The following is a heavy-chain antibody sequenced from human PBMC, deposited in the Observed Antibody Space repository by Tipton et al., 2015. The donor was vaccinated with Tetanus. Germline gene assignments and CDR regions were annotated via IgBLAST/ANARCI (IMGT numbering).Heavy chain of an antibody. CDR3: ARDLRNYYDSSGYSDY. CDR2: ISSSSSYI. J-gene: IGHJ4*02. Sequence: SGAEVKKAGESLKISCEGSGYRFGIYWIAWVRQAPGKGLEWVSSISSSSSYIYYADSAKGRFTISRDNAKNSLYLQMNSLRAEDTAVYYCARDLRNYYDSSGYSDYWGQGTLVTVSS. V-gene: IGHV3-21*01. CDR1: GYRFGIYW. D-gene: IGHD3-22*01.